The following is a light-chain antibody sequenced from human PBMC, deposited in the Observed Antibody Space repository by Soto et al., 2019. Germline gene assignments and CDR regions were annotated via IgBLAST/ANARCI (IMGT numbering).Light chain of an antibody. CDR1: QRVSSNY. CDR2: GAS. V-gene: IGKV3D-20*02. CDR3: QQRSNWRVT. Sequence: EIMLTQSRVTLSLSLGGRATLSCRASQRVSSNYLAWYQQKPGQAPRLLIYGASSRDTGIPERFSGSGSGTDFTLTISSLEPEDIAVYYCQQRSNWRVTFGGGTKVDIK. J-gene: IGKJ4*01.